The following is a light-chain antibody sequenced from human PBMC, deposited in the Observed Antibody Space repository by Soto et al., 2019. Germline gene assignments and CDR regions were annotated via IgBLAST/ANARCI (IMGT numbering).Light chain of an antibody. CDR1: QDISNY. V-gene: IGKV1-27*01. CDR3: QKSNTAPLT. CDR2: SAS. J-gene: IGKJ4*01. Sequence: DIQMTQSPSSLSASVGDRVTITCRASQDISNYLAWYQQKPGKVPELLIYSASTLQSGVPSRFNGSVSDTYVTLTNSILQPEDVATYFCQKSNTAPLTFGVRTTVEMK.